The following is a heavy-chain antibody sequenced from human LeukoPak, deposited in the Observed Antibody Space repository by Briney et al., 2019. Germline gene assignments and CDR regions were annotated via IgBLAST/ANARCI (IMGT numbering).Heavy chain of an antibody. J-gene: IGHJ4*02. V-gene: IGHV3-15*01. CDR3: SRMTYCSGGSCSFDD. CDR2: IKSKTDGGTT. D-gene: IGHD2-15*01. Sequence: GGSLRLSCAASGFTFSKVWMSWVRQAPGKGLEWVGRIKSKTDGGTTDYAAPVKGRLTISRDDSKSIAYLQMNSLKTEDTAVYYCSRMTYCSGGSCSFDDWGQGTLVTVSS. CDR1: GFTFSKVW.